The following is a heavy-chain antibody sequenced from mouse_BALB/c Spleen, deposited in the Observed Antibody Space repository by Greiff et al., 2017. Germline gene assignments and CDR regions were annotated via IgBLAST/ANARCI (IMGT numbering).Heavy chain of an antibody. V-gene: IGHV1S56*01. D-gene: IGHD2-14*01. CDR3: ARDAYYRYDGATLYAMDY. CDR1: GYTFTSYY. J-gene: IGHJ4*01. CDR2: IYPGNVNT. Sequence: VQLQQSGPELVKPGASVRISCKASGYTFTSYYIHWVKQRPGQGLEWIGWIYPGNVNTKYNEKFKGKATLTADKSSSTAYMQLSSLTSEDSAVYFCARDAYYRYDGATLYAMDYWGQGTSVTVSS.